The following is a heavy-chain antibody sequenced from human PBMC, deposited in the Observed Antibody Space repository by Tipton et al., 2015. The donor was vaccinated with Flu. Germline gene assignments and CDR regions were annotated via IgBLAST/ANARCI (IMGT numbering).Heavy chain of an antibody. D-gene: IGHD1-20*01. V-gene: IGHV4-59*01. CDR3: ATAVNWYYFDY. J-gene: IGHJ4*02. CDR2: IYYSGST. CDR1: GGSIRSYY. Sequence: TLSLTCTVSGGSIRSYYWSWIRQPPGKGLEWIGYIYYSGSTNYNPSLKSRVTLSIDTSKNQFSLSLSAVTAADTAVYYCATAVNWYYFDYWGQGTLVTVYS.